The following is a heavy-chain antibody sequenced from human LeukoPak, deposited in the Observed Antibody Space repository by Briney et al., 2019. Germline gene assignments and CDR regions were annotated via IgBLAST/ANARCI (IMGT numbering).Heavy chain of an antibody. CDR1: GFPFSIYE. CDR2: IGSSGTTI. V-gene: IGHV3-48*03. D-gene: IGHD6-19*01. J-gene: IGHJ4*02. CDR3: ALLAVASDFDY. Sequence: TGRSLRLSCAVSGFPFSIYEMNWVRQAPGKGLEWVSNIGSSGTTIYYADSVKGRFSISRDNAKSSLYLQMNSLRVEDTAVYYCALLAVASDFDYWGQGALVTVSS.